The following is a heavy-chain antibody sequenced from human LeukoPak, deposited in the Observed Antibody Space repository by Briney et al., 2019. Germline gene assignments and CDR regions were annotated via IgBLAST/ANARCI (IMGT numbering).Heavy chain of an antibody. CDR2: ISGSGGSI. CDR1: GFTFSSYA. Sequence: GGSLRLSCAASGFTFSSYAMSWVRQAPGKGLEWVSAISGSGGSIYYADSVKGRFTISRDNSKNTLYLQMNSLRAEDTAVYYCAKDPGTTYYYDSSGYFRGDHWGQGTLVTVSS. CDR3: AKDPGTTYYYDSSGYFRGDH. V-gene: IGHV3-23*01. J-gene: IGHJ4*02. D-gene: IGHD3-22*01.